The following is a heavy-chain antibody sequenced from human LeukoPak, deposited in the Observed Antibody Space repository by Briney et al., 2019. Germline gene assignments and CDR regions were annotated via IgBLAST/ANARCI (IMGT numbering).Heavy chain of an antibody. Sequence: GGSLRLSCAASGFTFSSYGMHWVRQAPGKGLEWVAVISYDGSNKYYADSVKGRFTISRDYSKNTLYLQMNSLRAEDTAVYYCAKGYDGSGYLHDYWGQGTLVTVSS. CDR2: ISYDGSNK. V-gene: IGHV3-30*18. CDR1: GFTFSSYG. J-gene: IGHJ4*02. D-gene: IGHD3-22*01. CDR3: AKGYDGSGYLHDY.